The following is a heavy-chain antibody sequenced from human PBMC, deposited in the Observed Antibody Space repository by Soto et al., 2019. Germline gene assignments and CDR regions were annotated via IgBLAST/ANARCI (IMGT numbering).Heavy chain of an antibody. J-gene: IGHJ6*01. Sequence: PSETLSLTCTVSGGSISSGDYYCGSIRQPPGKGLEWIGYIYYSGSTYYNPSLKSRVTISVDTSKSQFSLKLSSVTAADTAVYYCACDYDSSFYGMDVWGQGTTVTVSS. CDR2: IYYSGST. CDR1: GGSISSGDYY. D-gene: IGHD3-22*01. CDR3: ACDYDSSFYGMDV. V-gene: IGHV4-30-4*01.